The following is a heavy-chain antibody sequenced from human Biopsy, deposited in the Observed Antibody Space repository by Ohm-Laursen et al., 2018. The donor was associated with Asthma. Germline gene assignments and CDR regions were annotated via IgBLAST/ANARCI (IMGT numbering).Heavy chain of an antibody. CDR2: IYYSGST. V-gene: IGHV4-31*03. CDR3: ARTTYGDDGFDP. Sequence: SQTLSLTCTVSGGSINIGDCYWSWIRQHPVKGLEWIGYIYYSGSTYYNPSLKSRVSISLDTSKNQFSLSLTSVTAADTAVYYCARTTYGDDGFDPWGQGTLVTVSS. CDR1: GGSINIGDCY. J-gene: IGHJ5*02. D-gene: IGHD4-17*01.